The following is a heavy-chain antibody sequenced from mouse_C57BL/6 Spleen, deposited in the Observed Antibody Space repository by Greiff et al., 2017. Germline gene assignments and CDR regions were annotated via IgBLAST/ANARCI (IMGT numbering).Heavy chain of an antibody. V-gene: IGHV1-82*01. CDR3: ARGRESSDY. J-gene: IGHJ2*01. CDR2: IYPGDGDT. Sequence: QVQLQQSGPELVKPGASVKISCKASGYAFSSSWMTWVKQRPGKGLEWIGRIYPGDGDTNYNGKFKGKATLTADKSSSTAYMQLSSLTSEDSAVYFCARGRESSDYWGQGTTLTVSS. D-gene: IGHD1-3*01. CDR1: GYAFSSSW.